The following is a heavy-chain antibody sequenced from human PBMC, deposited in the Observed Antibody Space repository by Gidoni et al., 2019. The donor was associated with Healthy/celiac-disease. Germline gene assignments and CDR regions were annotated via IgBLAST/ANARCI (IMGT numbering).Heavy chain of an antibody. CDR1: GFTFSSYE. D-gene: IGHD5-18*01. CDR2: ISSSGSTI. V-gene: IGHV3-48*03. CDR3: ASVGGGYSYGWGY. Sequence: EVQLVESGGGLVQPGGSLRLSCAASGFTFSSYEMNWARQAPGTGLELVSYISSSGSTIYYADSVKGRFTISRDNAKNSLYLQMNSLRAEDTAVYYCASVGGGYSYGWGYWGQGTLVTVSS. J-gene: IGHJ4*02.